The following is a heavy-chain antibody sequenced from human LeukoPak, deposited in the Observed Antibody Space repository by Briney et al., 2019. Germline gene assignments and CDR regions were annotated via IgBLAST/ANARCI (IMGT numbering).Heavy chain of an antibody. CDR2: ISAYNGNT. CDR1: GYTFTSYG. V-gene: IGHV1-18*01. D-gene: IGHD3-22*01. Sequence: ASVKVSCKASGYTFTSYGISWVRQAPGQWLEWMGWISAYNGNTNYAQKLQGRVTMTTDTSTSTAYMELRSLRSDDTAVYYCARVANYYDSSGRGYYMDVWGKGTTVTVSS. J-gene: IGHJ6*03. CDR3: ARVANYYDSSGRGYYMDV.